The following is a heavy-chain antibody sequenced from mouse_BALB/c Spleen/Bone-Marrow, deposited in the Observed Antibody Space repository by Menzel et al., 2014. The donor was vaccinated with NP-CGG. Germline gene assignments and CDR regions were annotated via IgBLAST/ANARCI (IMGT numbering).Heavy chain of an antibody. J-gene: IGHJ1*01. V-gene: IGHV4-1*02. CDR3: ARPGYYGYQDV. D-gene: IGHD1-2*01. CDR2: INPDSSTI. CDR1: GFDFSRYW. Sequence: EVQVVESGGGLVQPGGSLKLSCAATGFDFSRYWMTWVRQAPGKGLEWIGEINPDSSTINYTPSLKDKFIISRDNAKNTLYLQMSKVRSEDTALYYCARPGYYGYQDVWGAGTTVTVSS.